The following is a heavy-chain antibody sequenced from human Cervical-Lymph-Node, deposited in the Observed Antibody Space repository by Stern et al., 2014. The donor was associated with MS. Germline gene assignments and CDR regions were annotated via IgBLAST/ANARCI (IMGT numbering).Heavy chain of an antibody. V-gene: IGHV1-18*01. J-gene: IGHJ6*02. D-gene: IGHD6-19*01. Sequence: QLQLVQSGAEVKKPGASVKVSCKASGYTFTRYGISWVRQAPGQGLEWMGWSRAYNGNADYAQKLQGRVTMTTDASASTAYMELRRLRSDDSAVYYCARDSSGWYYDGMDVWGQGTTVNVCS. CDR3: ARDSSGWYYDGMDV. CDR2: SRAYNGNA. CDR1: GYTFTRYG.